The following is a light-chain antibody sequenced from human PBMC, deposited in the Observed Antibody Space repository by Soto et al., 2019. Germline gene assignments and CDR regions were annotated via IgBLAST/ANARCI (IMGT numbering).Light chain of an antibody. J-gene: IGKJ2*02. CDR3: QQRGKWPST. Sequence: EIVLSQSPGTLSLSPGESATLSCRASQSVSSSFLAWYQQKAGQAPRLLIYGASRRATGIPDRFSGSGSGTDFTLTISRLEPEDFAVYFCQQRGKWPSTFGPGTKVDI. CDR2: GAS. V-gene: IGKV3D-20*02. CDR1: QSVSSSF.